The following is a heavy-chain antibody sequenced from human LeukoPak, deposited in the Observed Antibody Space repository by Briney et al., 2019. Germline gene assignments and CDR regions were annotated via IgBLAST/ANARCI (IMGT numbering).Heavy chain of an antibody. CDR3: ARGDYGGFGY. J-gene: IGHJ4*02. CDR1: GGSISTYY. D-gene: IGHD4-17*01. V-gene: IGHV4-4*07. Sequence: LETLSLTCTVSGGSISTYYWTWIRQPAGKGLEWIGHIYISGTTNYSPSLKSRVTMSVDTSKNQFSLKLSSVTAADTAVYYCARGDYGGFGYWGQGTLVTVSS. CDR2: IYISGTT.